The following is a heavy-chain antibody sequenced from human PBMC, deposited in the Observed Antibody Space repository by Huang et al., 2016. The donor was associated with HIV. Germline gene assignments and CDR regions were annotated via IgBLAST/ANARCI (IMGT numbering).Heavy chain of an antibody. V-gene: IGHV3-33*04. Sequence: VQLFESGGGVVQPGKSLRLSCATSGFILGNYGMNGVRQAPGKGLKRVAFIRNDAMKKNYADSVRGRFTVGRDNGNNTLFLQMRSLGVDDTAVYYCARGDYYDSSGYHPGYFDYWGQGILVTVSS. J-gene: IGHJ4*02. D-gene: IGHD3-22*01. CDR2: IRNDAMKK. CDR1: GFILGNYG. CDR3: ARGDYYDSSGYHPGYFDY.